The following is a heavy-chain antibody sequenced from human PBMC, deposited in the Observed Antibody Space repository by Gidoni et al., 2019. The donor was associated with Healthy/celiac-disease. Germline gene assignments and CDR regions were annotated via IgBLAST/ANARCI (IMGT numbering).Heavy chain of an antibody. J-gene: IGHJ5*02. D-gene: IGHD6-19*01. CDR2: IIPIFGTA. V-gene: IGHV1-69*01. CDR1: EGTFSSYA. Sequence: QVQLVQSGAEVKKPGSSVKVSCKASEGTFSSYAISWVRQAPGQGLEWMGGIIPIFGTANDAQKFQGRVTITADESTSTSYMELSSLRSEDTAVYYCARGFGAGTENWFDPWGQGTLVTVSS. CDR3: ARGFGAGTENWFDP.